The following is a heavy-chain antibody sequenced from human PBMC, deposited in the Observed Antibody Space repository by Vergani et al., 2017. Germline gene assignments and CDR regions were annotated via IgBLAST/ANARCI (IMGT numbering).Heavy chain of an antibody. D-gene: IGHD3-16*01. CDR1: NYTFRSFG. J-gene: IGHJ5*02. CDR3: ARDWAEGCDP. CDR2: ISGFSGDT. Sequence: QSQLVQSGAEVRKPGASLKVSCKSFNYTFRSFGITWVRQAPGQGLEWMGWISGFSGDTNYAQKFQDRVTMTTDTSTATAYMELSSLRSEDTAVYYCARDWAEGCDPWGQGTLVTVSS. V-gene: IGHV1-18*01.